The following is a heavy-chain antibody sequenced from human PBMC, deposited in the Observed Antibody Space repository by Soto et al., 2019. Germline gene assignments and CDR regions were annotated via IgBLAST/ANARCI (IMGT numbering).Heavy chain of an antibody. D-gene: IGHD2-15*01. CDR1: GFTFSSYA. Sequence: GSLRLSCAASGFTFSSYAMIWVRQAPGKGLEWVSSISGSSYNTYYADSVKGRFTISRDNSKNTLYLQMDSLRAEDTAVYFWAKDRTGNDPYSFDSWGRETRFTFSS. V-gene: IGHV3-23*01. J-gene: IGHJ5*01. CDR3: AKDRTGNDPYSFDS. CDR2: ISGSSYNT.